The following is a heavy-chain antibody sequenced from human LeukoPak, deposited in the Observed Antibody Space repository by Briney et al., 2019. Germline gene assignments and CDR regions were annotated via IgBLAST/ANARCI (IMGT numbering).Heavy chain of an antibody. CDR1: GFTFSSYS. V-gene: IGHV3-21*01. CDR3: AVSKSAAPDY. Sequence: GGSLRLSCAASGFTFSSYSVIWVRQAPGKGLEWVSSISSSSSYIYYADSVKGRHTISRDNAKNSLYLQMNSLRAEDTAVYYCAVSKSAAPDYWGQGTLVTVSS. J-gene: IGHJ4*02. CDR2: ISSSSSYI.